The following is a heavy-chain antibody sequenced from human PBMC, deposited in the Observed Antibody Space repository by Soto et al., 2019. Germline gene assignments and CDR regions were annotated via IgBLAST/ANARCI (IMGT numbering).Heavy chain of an antibody. V-gene: IGHV3-53*01. CDR3: ARSDRDYAYALNV. CDR2: LYSGGRI. D-gene: IGHD3-16*01. J-gene: IGHJ6*02. Sequence: EAQLVESGGGLIQPGGSLRLSCAASGFTVSDNYITWVRQAPGKGLEWVSLLYSGGRIYYADSVKGRFTISRDTSKTTLYLQMNSLRTEDTAVYYWARSDRDYAYALNVWGQGTTGTVSS. CDR1: GFTVSDNY.